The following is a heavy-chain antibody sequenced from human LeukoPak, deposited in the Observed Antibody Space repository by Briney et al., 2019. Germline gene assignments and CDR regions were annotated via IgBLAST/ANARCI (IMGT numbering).Heavy chain of an antibody. D-gene: IGHD2-2*01. Sequence: ASVKVSCKVSGYTLTELSMHWVRQAPGKGLEWMGGFDPEDGETICAQKFQGRVTMTEDTSTDTAYMELSSLRSEDTAVYYCATDLQLLDAFDIWGQGTMVTVSS. CDR3: ATDLQLLDAFDI. CDR2: FDPEDGET. J-gene: IGHJ3*02. V-gene: IGHV1-24*01. CDR1: GYTLTELS.